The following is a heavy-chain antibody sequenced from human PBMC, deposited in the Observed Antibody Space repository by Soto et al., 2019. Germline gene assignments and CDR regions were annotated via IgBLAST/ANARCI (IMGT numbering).Heavy chain of an antibody. J-gene: IGHJ5*02. CDR1: GGSIRSGGNY. D-gene: IGHD3-22*01. CDR2: IYYSGST. Sequence: SETLSLTCTVSGGSIRSGGNYWSWIRQHPGKGLEWIGYIYYSGSTYYNPSLKSRVTTSLDTSQNQFSLKLSSVTAADTAVYYCARDVSYDGSGWANWFDPWGQGTLVTVSS. CDR3: ARDVSYDGSGWANWFDP. V-gene: IGHV4-31*03.